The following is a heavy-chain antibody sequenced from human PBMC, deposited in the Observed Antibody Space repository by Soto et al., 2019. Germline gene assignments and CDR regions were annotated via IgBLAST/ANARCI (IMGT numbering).Heavy chain of an antibody. CDR3: AHSPGDYYDSSGYRNYGMDV. V-gene: IGHV1-69*06. CDR2: IIPIFGTA. D-gene: IGHD3-22*01. CDR1: GGTFSSYA. Sequence: SVKVSCKASGGTFSSYAISWVRQAPGQGLEWMGGIIPIFGTANYAQKFQGRVTITADKSTSTAYMELSSLRSEDMAVYYCAHSPGDYYDSSGYRNYGMDVWGQGTTVTV. J-gene: IGHJ6*02.